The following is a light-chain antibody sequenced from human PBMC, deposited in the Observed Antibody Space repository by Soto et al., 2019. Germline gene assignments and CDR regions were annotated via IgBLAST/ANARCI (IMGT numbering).Light chain of an antibody. CDR3: QQSGSSTST. J-gene: IGKJ1*01. CDR1: QSVTSYY. V-gene: IGKV3-20*01. CDR2: GAF. Sequence: DIVWTQSPGTMSLSPGERATLSCRASQSVTSYYLAWYQQKHGQAPRLLLYGAFRRVSGTPDRFSGSVSGTDCTITISGLENEDGAVYYCQQSGSSTSTFGQGTKVDIK.